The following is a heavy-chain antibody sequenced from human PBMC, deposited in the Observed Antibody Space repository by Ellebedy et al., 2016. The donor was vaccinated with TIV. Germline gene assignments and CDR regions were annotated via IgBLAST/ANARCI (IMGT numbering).Heavy chain of an antibody. CDR1: GGSISSYY. Sequence: SETLSLTCTVSGGSISSYYWSWIRQPAGKGLEWIGRIYTSGSTNYNPSLKSRVTISVDTSKSQFSLKLNSVTAADTAVYYCARDNGSGSSFKVYFDYWGQGTLVTVSS. J-gene: IGHJ4*02. CDR2: IYTSGST. D-gene: IGHD3-10*01. CDR3: ARDNGSGSSFKVYFDY. V-gene: IGHV4-4*07.